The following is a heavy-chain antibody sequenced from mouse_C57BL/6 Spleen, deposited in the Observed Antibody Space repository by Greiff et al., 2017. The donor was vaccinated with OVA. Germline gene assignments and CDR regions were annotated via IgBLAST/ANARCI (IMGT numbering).Heavy chain of an antibody. V-gene: IGHV1-64*01. CDR3: AKAPDGNPVAY. CDR2: IHPNSGST. CDR1: GYTFTSYW. J-gene: IGHJ2*01. Sequence: QVQLQQPGAELVKPGASVKLSCKASGYTFTSYWMHWVKQRPGPGLEWFGMIHPNSGSTNYNEKFKSKATLTVDKSSSTAYMQLSSLTSEDSAVDNGAKAPDGNPVAYWGQGTTLTVSS.